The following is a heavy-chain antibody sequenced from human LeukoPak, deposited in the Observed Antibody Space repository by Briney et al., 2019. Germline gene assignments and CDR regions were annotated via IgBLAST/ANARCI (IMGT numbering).Heavy chain of an antibody. CDR2: INSDGSST. D-gene: IGHD5-18*01. Sequence: GGSLRLSCAASGFTFSSYWMHWVRQAPGKGLVWVSRINSDGSSTSYADSVKGRFTISRDNAKNTLYLQMNSLRAEDTAVYYCARAIPDRGYSYGYYYYYGMDVWGQGTTVTVSS. CDR3: ARAIPDRGYSYGYYYYYGMDV. V-gene: IGHV3-74*01. CDR1: GFTFSSYW. J-gene: IGHJ6*02.